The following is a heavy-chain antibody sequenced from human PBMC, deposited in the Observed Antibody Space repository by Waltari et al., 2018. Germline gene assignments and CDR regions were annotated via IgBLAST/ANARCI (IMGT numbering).Heavy chain of an antibody. CDR2: INRGGST. D-gene: IGHD2-2*01. V-gene: IGHV4-34*01. CDR3: ARGACSDTSCYANYYYMDV. CDR1: GGSFSDSS. J-gene: IGHJ6*03. Sequence: QVQLQQWGAGLLKPSETLSPTCAVSGGSFSDSSWPRTRPPPGKGLAWIGEINRGGSTNYNASLKGRVTISVDSSKTQFSLRLTSVAAADTAVYYCARGACSDTSCYANYYYMDVWGKGTAVTVSS.